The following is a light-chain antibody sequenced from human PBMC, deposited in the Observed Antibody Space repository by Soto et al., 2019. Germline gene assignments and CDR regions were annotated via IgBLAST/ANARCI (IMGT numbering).Light chain of an antibody. V-gene: IGKV3-15*01. CDR3: QQYGSSPRLT. Sequence: EIGVNQSPATVSVTQRERATLSCRASQRVSSNLACYQHKPGQAPRLLIYGASTRATGIPARFSGSGSGTHFTLTISSLEPEVFAVYYCQQYGSSPRLTFGGGTKVDIK. CDR2: GAS. CDR1: QRVSSN. J-gene: IGKJ4*01.